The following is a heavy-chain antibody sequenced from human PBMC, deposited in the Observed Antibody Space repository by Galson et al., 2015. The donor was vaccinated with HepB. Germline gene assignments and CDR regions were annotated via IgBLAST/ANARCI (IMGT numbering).Heavy chain of an antibody. CDR1: GFTFSGSA. V-gene: IGHV3-73*01. J-gene: IGHJ4*02. D-gene: IGHD2-8*01. CDR3: ASMYYAHDY. CDR2: IRSKATNFAA. Sequence: SLRLSCAASGFTFSGSAIHWVRQASGKGPEWIGHIRSKATNFAALYVPSLKGRFTISRDDSKNALYLQMNNLKTDDTAVYYCASMYYAHDYWGQGTLVTVSS.